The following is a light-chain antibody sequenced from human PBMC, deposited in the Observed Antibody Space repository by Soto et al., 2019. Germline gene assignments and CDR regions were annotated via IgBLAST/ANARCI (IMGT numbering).Light chain of an antibody. CDR2: GAS. CDR1: QSVSSSY. V-gene: IGKV3-20*01. J-gene: IGKJ1*01. CDR3: QQYGSSRT. Sequence: EIVLTQSPGTLSLSPGERATLSCRASQSVSSSYLAWYQQKPGQAPRLLIYGASSSATGIPDRYSGSGSGTDFALTISRLEPEDFAVYYCQQYGSSRTFGRGTKVVLK.